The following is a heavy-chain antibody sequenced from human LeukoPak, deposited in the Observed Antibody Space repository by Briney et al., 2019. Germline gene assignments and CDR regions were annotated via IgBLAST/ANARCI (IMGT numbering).Heavy chain of an antibody. Sequence: PGGSLRLSCAASGFTFSSYGMHWVRQAPGKGLEWAAVISYDGSNKYYADSVKGRFTISRDNSKNTLYLQMNSLRAEDTAVYYCAKTGFGWELLRGSNYFDYWGQGTLVTVSS. CDR2: ISYDGSNK. V-gene: IGHV3-30*18. D-gene: IGHD1-26*01. CDR3: AKTGFGWELLRGSNYFDY. J-gene: IGHJ4*02. CDR1: GFTFSSYG.